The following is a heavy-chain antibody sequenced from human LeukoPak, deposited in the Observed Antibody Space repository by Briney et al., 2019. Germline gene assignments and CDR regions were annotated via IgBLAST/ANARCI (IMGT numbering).Heavy chain of an antibody. CDR2: IRYDGSNK. CDR3: AKGLGYCSSTSCYGYFDY. V-gene: IGHV3-30*02. Sequence: PGGSLRLSCAASGFTFSSYGMHWVRQAPGKGLEWVAFIRYDGSNKYYADSVKGRFTISRDNSKNTLYLQMNSLRAEDTAVYYCAKGLGYCSSTSCYGYFDYWGQGTLVTVSS. J-gene: IGHJ4*02. CDR1: GFTFSSYG. D-gene: IGHD2-2*01.